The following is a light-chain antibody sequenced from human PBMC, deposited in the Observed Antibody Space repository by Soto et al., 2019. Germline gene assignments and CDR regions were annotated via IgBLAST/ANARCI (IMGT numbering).Light chain of an antibody. V-gene: IGLV2-8*01. Sequence: QSALTQPPSASGSPGQSVTISCTGTSSDVGGYNYVSWYQQHPGKAPKLMIYEVSKRPSGVPDRFSGSKSGSTASLTVSGLQAEDEADYYCSSYASSNNFVVFGGGTKLTVL. CDR3: SSYASSNNFVV. CDR1: SSDVGGYNY. J-gene: IGLJ2*01. CDR2: EVS.